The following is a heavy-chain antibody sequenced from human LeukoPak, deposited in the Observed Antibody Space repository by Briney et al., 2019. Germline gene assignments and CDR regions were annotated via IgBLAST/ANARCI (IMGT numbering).Heavy chain of an antibody. D-gene: IGHD1-26*01. CDR3: AREMGATPPDY. Sequence: SETLSLTCAVYGGSFSGYYWSWIRQPPGKGLEWIGEINHSGSTNYNPSLKSRVTISVDTSKNQFSLKLSSVTAADTAVYYCAREMGATPPDYWGQGTLVTVSS. V-gene: IGHV4-34*01. J-gene: IGHJ4*02. CDR2: INHSGST. CDR1: GGSFSGYY.